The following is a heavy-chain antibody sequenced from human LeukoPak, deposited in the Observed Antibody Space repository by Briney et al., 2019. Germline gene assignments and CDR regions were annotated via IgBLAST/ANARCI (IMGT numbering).Heavy chain of an antibody. Sequence: PGGSLRLSCAASGFTFSAYWMRWVRQAPGKGLEWVANIKQDGSDKYYVDSVKGRFTISRDNAKNSLYLQKNSLRAEDTAVYYCARKTVVGSYFDYWGQGTPVTVSS. D-gene: IGHD4-23*01. CDR3: ARKTVVGSYFDY. CDR2: IKQDGSDK. V-gene: IGHV3-7*03. CDR1: GFTFSAYW. J-gene: IGHJ4*02.